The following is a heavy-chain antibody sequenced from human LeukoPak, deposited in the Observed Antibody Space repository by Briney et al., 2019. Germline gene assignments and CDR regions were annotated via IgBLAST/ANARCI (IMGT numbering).Heavy chain of an antibody. CDR1: GFTFDDYA. CDR2: ISWNSGSI. J-gene: IGHJ6*02. Sequence: TGGSLRLSCAASGFTFDDYAMHWVRQAPGKGLEWVSGISWNSGSIGYADSVKGRFTISRDNVKNVLYLQMTSLRPEDTALYYCAKDLSSAITSTLVLDVWGQGTTVIVSS. D-gene: IGHD3-22*01. CDR3: AKDLSSAITSTLVLDV. V-gene: IGHV3-9*01.